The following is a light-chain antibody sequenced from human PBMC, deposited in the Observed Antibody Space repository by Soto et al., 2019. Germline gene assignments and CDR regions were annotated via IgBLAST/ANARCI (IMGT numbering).Light chain of an antibody. J-gene: IGLJ3*02. V-gene: IGLV7-46*01. Sequence: QTVVTQEPSLTVSPGGTVTLTCGSSTGAVTSSHYPYWFQQKAGQAPRTLIFDTYNKQSWTPARFSGSLLGGKAALTLSGAQPEDEAAYYCLLVYSDTWVFGGGTHLTVL. CDR2: DTY. CDR3: LLVYSDTWV. CDR1: TGAVTSSHY.